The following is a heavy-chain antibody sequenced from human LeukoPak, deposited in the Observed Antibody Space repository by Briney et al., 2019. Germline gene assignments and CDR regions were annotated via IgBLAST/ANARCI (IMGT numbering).Heavy chain of an antibody. V-gene: IGHV3-74*01. CDR2: INTDGTVT. J-gene: IGHJ4*02. CDR1: GFTFSKYW. Sequence: GGSLRLSCAASGFTFSKYWMLWVRQAPGNGMECVSRINTDGTVTTYADTVKGRFTVSRDNADDTMFLQMNSVRDEDRAVYYCATKQWLAPPPDSWGQGTPVTVSS. D-gene: IGHD6-19*01. CDR3: ATKQWLAPPPDS.